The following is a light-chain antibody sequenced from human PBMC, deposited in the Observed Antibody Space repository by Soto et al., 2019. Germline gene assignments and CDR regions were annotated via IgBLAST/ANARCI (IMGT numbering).Light chain of an antibody. CDR2: GAS. Sequence: EIVLTQSPATLSLSPGERATLSCRASQSVSSSFLAWYQQKPGQAPRLLIYGASSRATGIPDRFSGSGSVTDFTLTISRLEPEDVAVYYCQQYGSSPLTFGGGTKVEIK. J-gene: IGKJ4*01. V-gene: IGKV3-20*01. CDR3: QQYGSSPLT. CDR1: QSVSSSF.